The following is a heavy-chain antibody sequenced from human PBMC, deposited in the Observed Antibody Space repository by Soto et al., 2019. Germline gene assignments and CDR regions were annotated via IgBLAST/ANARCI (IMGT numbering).Heavy chain of an antibody. CDR3: ARDGGGYATGWFAN. CDR2: ISTSSSDI. CDR1: GFSFSSYT. V-gene: IGHV3-21*01. J-gene: IGHJ4*02. Sequence: EVQLVESGGGLVEPGGSLRLSCAAFGFSFSSYTMNWVRQAPGKGLEWVSFISTSSSDIHYADSVKGRFTISRDNAEKSLYLQMNGLRADDTAVYYCARDGGGYATGWFANWGQGTLVTVSS. D-gene: IGHD6-19*01.